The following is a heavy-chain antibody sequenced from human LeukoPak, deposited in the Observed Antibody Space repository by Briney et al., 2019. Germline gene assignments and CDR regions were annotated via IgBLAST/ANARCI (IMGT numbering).Heavy chain of an antibody. V-gene: IGHV3-43*01. CDR3: AKDIEPVGGMDY. D-gene: IGHD3-16*01. CDR1: GFTFDDYT. Sequence: GGSLRLSCAASGFTFDDYTMHWVRQAPGKGLEWVSLISWDGGSTYYADSVKGRFTISRDNSKNSLYLQMNSLRTEDTALYYCAKDIEPVGGMDYWGQGTLVTVSS. CDR2: ISWDGGST. J-gene: IGHJ4*02.